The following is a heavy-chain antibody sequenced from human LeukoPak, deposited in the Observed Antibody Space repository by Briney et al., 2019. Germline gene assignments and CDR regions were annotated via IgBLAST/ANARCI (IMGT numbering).Heavy chain of an antibody. CDR2: INPNSGGT. CDR3: ARDTRTSSTVRGVLIDYYYYGLDV. D-gene: IGHD3-10*01. Sequence: ASVKVSCKASGYTFTGYYMHWVRQAPGQGLEWMGWINPNSGGTHYAQKFQDRVTMTRDTSISTAYMELSRLTSDDTAVYYCARDTRTSSTVRGVLIDYYYYGLDVWGQGTTVTVSS. V-gene: IGHV1-2*02. J-gene: IGHJ6*01. CDR1: GYTFTGYY.